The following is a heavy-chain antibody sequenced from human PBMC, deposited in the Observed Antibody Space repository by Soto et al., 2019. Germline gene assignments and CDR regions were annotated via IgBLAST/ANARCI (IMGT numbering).Heavy chain of an antibody. CDR3: ARGRYGDY. CDR1: GYTFTSYG. CDR2: ISAHDGNT. Sequence: QVHLVQSGAEVKKPGASVKVSCKGSGYTFTSYGISWVRQALGQGLEWMGWISAHDGNTDYAQRLQGRVTVTRDTAASTAYMERRSLRSDDAAVYYCARGRYGDYGGQGALVTVSS. D-gene: IGHD3-10*01. V-gene: IGHV1-18*01. J-gene: IGHJ4*02.